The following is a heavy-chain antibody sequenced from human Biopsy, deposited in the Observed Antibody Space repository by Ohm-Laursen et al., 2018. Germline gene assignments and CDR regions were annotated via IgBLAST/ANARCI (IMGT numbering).Heavy chain of an antibody. V-gene: IGHV1-18*01. CDR1: GYTFINYG. Sequence: GASVKVSCKPSGYTFINYGINWVRQAPGQGLQWMGWISAYNGNINYSQRFRDRVTLTTDTFTNTAYMELRRLGPDDTAVYFCARDMSLVTTFSNDALDVWGQGTMVTVSS. CDR3: ARDMSLVTTFSNDALDV. D-gene: IGHD1-1*01. CDR2: ISAYNGNI. J-gene: IGHJ3*01.